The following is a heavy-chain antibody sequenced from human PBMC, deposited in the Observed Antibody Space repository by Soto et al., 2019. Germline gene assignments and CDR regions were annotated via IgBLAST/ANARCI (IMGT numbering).Heavy chain of an antibody. CDR3: ARHRDYDILTNYRKYYFDY. J-gene: IGHJ4*02. CDR1: GGSFSGYY. Sequence: SETLSLTCAVYGGSFSGYYWTWIRQPPGTGLEWIGEINHSEYTDYNLSLKSRVTISVDMSRDQFSLQLKSVTAADTAVYYCARHRDYDILTNYRKYYFDYWGQGALVTVSS. D-gene: IGHD3-9*01. V-gene: IGHV4-34*01. CDR2: INHSEYT.